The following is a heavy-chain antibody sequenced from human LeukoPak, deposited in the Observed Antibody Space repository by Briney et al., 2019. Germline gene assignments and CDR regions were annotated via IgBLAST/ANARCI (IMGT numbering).Heavy chain of an antibody. CDR1: GFTFSDYY. CDR2: ISSSGSTI. CDR3: ARYSRGSSWPYYYYGMDV. V-gene: IGHV3-11*01. Sequence: GGSLRLFCAASGFTFSDYYMSWIRQAPGKGLEWVSYISSSGSTIYYADSVKGRFTISRDNAKNSLYLQMNSLRAEDTAVYYCARYSRGSSWPYYYYGMDVWGQGTTVTVSS. D-gene: IGHD6-13*01. J-gene: IGHJ6*02.